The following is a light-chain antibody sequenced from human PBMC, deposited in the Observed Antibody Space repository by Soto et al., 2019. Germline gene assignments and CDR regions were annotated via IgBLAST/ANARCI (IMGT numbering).Light chain of an antibody. CDR1: QTVRSNF. J-gene: IGKJ1*01. V-gene: IGKV3D-20*01. Sequence: EVVLTQSPAILSLSPGERVTLSCGASQTVRSNFLAWYQKRPGLAPRLLIYDASSRATGIPDRFSGSGSGTEFTLTISRLEPEDFAVYYCHHYGTSPWTFGQGTKVESK. CDR2: DAS. CDR3: HHYGTSPWT.